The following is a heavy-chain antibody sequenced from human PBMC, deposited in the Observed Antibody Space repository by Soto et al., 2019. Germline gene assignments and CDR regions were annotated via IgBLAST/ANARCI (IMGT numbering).Heavy chain of an antibody. CDR2: INHSGST. CDR1: GGSFSGYY. J-gene: IGHJ6*02. Sequence: QVQLQQWGAGLLKPSETLSLTCAVYGGSFSGYYWSWIRQPPGKGLEWIGEINHSGSTNYNPSLNSRATXSXDXXKTQFSLKPSSVTAADTAVYYCARVTGRYYYGMDVWGQGTTVTVSS. V-gene: IGHV4-34*01. CDR3: ARVTGRYYYGMDV.